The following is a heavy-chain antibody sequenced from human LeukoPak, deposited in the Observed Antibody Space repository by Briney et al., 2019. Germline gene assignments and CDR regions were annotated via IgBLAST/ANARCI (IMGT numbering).Heavy chain of an antibody. V-gene: IGHV4-34*01. Sequence: PSETLSLTCAVYGGSFSGYYWSWIRQPPGKGLEWIGEINHSGSTNYNPSLKSRVTMSVDTSKNQFSLKLSSVTAADTAVYYCAREVVATRWDPGFDYWGQGTLVTVSS. CDR2: INHSGST. CDR1: GGSFSGYY. CDR3: AREVVATRWDPGFDY. D-gene: IGHD5-12*01. J-gene: IGHJ4*02.